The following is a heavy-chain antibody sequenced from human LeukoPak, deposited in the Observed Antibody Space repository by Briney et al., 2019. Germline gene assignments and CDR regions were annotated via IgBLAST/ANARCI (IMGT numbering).Heavy chain of an antibody. CDR2: INHSGST. CDR3: ARLISFNFDY. Sequence: PSETLSLTCAVYGGSFSGYYWSWIRQPPGKGLEWIGEINHSGSTNYNPSLKSRVTISVDTSKNQFSLKVSSVTAADTAIYYCARLISFNFDYWGQGTLVTVSS. CDR1: GGSFSGYY. D-gene: IGHD3-16*01. V-gene: IGHV4-34*01. J-gene: IGHJ4*02.